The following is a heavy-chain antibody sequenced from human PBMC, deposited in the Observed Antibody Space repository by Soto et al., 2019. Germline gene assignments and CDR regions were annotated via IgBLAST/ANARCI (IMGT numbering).Heavy chain of an antibody. Sequence: QVKLEESGGGVVQPGRSRRLSCIVSGFNFRSYGMHWVRQSPGKGPEWVASIWSDGSEEFYSDAVKGRFFISRDNSKNTVYLYIASLKVEDTAVCFCARGRIGVPPFDSWGRGALVTVSS. D-gene: IGHD3-16*02. J-gene: IGHJ5*01. V-gene: IGHV3-33*01. CDR1: GFNFRSYG. CDR2: IWSDGSEE. CDR3: ARGRIGVPPFDS.